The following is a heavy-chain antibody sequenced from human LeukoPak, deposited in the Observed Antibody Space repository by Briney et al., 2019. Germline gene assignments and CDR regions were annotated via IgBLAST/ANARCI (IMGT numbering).Heavy chain of an antibody. V-gene: IGHV3-66*01. CDR1: GFTVSSNY. CDR2: IYSGGST. CDR3: ARGSVDTAMAHDY. Sequence: PGGSLRLSCAASGFTVSSNYMSWVRQAPGKGLEWVSVIYSGGSTYYADSVKGRFTIPRDNSKNTLYLQMNSLRAEDTAVYYCARGSVDTAMAHDYWGQGTLVTVSS. D-gene: IGHD5-18*01. J-gene: IGHJ4*02.